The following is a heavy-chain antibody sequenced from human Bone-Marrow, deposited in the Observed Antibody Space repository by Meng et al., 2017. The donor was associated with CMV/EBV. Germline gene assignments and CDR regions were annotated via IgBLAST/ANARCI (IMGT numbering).Heavy chain of an antibody. J-gene: IGHJ1*01. CDR1: GFTFSSYA. V-gene: IGHV3-30-3*01. Sequence: GESLKISCAASGFTFSSYAMHWVRQAPGKGLEWVAVISYDGSNKYYADSVKGRFTISRDNSKNTLYLQMNSLRAEDTAVYYCAKGGPAAPDPRYFQHWGQGTLVTVSS. D-gene: IGHD2-2*01. CDR3: AKGGPAAPDPRYFQH. CDR2: ISYDGSNK.